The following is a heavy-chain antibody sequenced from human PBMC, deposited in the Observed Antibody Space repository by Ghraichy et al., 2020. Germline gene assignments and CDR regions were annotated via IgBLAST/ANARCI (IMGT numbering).Heavy chain of an antibody. V-gene: IGHV1-3*01. CDR1: GYTFTSYA. CDR2: INAGNGNT. CDR3: ARDKWDIVVVPAGPQDAFDI. J-gene: IGHJ3*02. Sequence: ASVKVSCKASGYTFTSYAMHWVRQAPGQRLEWMGWINAGNGNTKYSQKFQGRVTITRDTSASTAYMELSSLRSEDTAVYYCARDKWDIVVVPAGPQDAFDIWGQGTMVTVSS. D-gene: IGHD2-2*01.